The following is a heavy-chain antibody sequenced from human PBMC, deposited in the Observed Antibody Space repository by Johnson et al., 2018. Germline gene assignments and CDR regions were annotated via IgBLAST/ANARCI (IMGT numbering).Heavy chain of an antibody. CDR1: GFTFSSYG. J-gene: IGHJ4*02. D-gene: IGHD2-2*01. CDR2: LWYDGSNT. CDR3: ARDGGDKVVVVPAAQDY. Sequence: QVQLVESGGGVVQPGRSLRLSCAASGFTFSSYGLHWVRQAPGKGLDRVAGLWYDGSNTYYADSVKGRFTIPRDNSKHTLYLQMNSLRAEDTAVYYCARDGGDKVVVVPAAQDYWGQGTLVTVSS. V-gene: IGHV3-33*01.